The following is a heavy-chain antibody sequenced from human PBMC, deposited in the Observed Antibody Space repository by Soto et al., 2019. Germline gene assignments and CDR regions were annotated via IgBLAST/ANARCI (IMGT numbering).Heavy chain of an antibody. J-gene: IGHJ5*02. Sequence: QVQLQQWGAGLLKPSETLSLTCAVYGGSFSGYYWSWIRQPPGKGLEWIGEINHSGSTNYNPSLKSRVTISVDTSKNQFSLKLSSVTAADTAAYYCARLRCSSTSCYKRRNNWFDPWGQGTLVTVSS. CDR3: ARLRCSSTSCYKRRNNWFDP. D-gene: IGHD2-2*02. CDR1: GGSFSGYY. V-gene: IGHV4-34*01. CDR2: INHSGST.